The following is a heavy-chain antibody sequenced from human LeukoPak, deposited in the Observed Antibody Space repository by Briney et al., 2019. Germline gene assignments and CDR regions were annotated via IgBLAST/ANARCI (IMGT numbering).Heavy chain of an antibody. CDR2: IGGSGGNT. V-gene: IGHV3-23*01. Sequence: PGGSLRLSCAASGFTFSSHGMNWVRQAPGKGLEWVSGIGGSGGNTYYADPVKGRFTISRDNSKKTLYLQMNSLRAEDTAVYYCAKDDNYIRFLSWGQGTLVTVSS. CDR3: AKDDNYIRFLS. J-gene: IGHJ5*02. CDR1: GFTFSSHG. D-gene: IGHD3-16*01.